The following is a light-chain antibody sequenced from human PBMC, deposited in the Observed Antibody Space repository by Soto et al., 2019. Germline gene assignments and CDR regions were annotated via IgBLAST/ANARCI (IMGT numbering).Light chain of an antibody. CDR2: EVS. CDR1: SSDVGGYNY. J-gene: IGLJ1*01. V-gene: IGLV2-14*01. Sequence: QSVPTQPASVSGSPGQSITISCTGTSSDVGGYNYVSWYQQHPGKAPKLMIYEVSNRPSGVSNRFSGSKSGNTASLTLSGLQAEDEADYYCSSYTSSSTRVFGTGTKVTVL. CDR3: SSYTSSSTRV.